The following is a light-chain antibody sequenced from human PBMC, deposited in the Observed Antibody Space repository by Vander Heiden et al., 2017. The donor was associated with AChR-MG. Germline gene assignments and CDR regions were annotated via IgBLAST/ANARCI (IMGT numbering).Light chain of an antibody. CDR2: GVS. CDR3: QHYHTFPRT. J-gene: IGKJ1*01. CDR1: PEISPY. V-gene: IGKV1-8*01. Sequence: AIRITQSPSSLSASTGDRVTITCRASPEISPYFAWYPQKPGKGPKLLIYGVSTLQSGVPSRFSGSGSGTDFTLTITYLQSEDFATYYCQHYHTFPRTFGQGPTVEIK.